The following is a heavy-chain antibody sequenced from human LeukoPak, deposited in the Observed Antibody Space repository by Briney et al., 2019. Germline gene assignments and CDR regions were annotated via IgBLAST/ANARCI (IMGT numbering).Heavy chain of an antibody. Sequence: GGSLRLSCAASGFTFSSYSMNWVRQAPGEGLEWVSSISSSSSYIYYADSVKGRFTISRDNAKNSLYLQMNSLRAEDTAVYYCARDRGSVLRFLEWLLGPDYWGQGTLVTVSS. CDR1: GFTFSSYS. CDR3: ARDRGSVLRFLEWLLGPDY. V-gene: IGHV3-21*01. CDR2: ISSSSSYI. D-gene: IGHD3-3*01. J-gene: IGHJ4*02.